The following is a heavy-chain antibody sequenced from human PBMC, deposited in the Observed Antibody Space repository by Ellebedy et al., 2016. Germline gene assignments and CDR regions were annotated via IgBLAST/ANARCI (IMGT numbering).Heavy chain of an antibody. CDR3: ARYGLSGTFDL. CDR1: GFTVSSSY. V-gene: IGHV3-7*03. J-gene: IGHJ4*02. Sequence: GGSLRLSCAASGFTVSSSYISWVRQAPGKGLEWVANIRHDESEKYFVDSVKGRFTISRDNAKNSVYLQMSSLRAEDMAVYYCARYGLSGTFDLWGQGTPVTVSS. CDR2: IRHDESEK. D-gene: IGHD3-10*01.